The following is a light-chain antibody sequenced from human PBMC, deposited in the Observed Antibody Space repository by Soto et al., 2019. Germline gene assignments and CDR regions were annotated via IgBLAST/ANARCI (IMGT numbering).Light chain of an antibody. V-gene: IGKV3-20*01. CDR2: DTS. Sequence: EIVLMQSPGTLSLSPGEGATLSCRASQSVNNNYLAWYQQRPGQAPTVLIFDTSRRATGVPDRFSGSGSGTDFTLLISRVEPDYFAVYYCQQYGSSQFTFGPGTKVNIK. CDR1: QSVNNNY. J-gene: IGKJ3*01. CDR3: QQYGSSQFT.